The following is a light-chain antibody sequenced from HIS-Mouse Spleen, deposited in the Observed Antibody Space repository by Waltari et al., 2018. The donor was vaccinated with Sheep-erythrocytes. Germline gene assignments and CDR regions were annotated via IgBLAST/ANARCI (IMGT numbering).Light chain of an antibody. Sequence: QSALTQPASVSGSPGQSITISCTGTRSDVGSYNLVALYQQHPGKAPNLMIYGGSKRPSGVSNRFSGSKSGNPASLTISGLQAEDEADYYCCSYAGSSTPWVFGGGTKLTVL. CDR2: GGS. CDR1: RSDVGSYNL. J-gene: IGLJ3*02. V-gene: IGLV2-23*01. CDR3: CSYAGSSTPWV.